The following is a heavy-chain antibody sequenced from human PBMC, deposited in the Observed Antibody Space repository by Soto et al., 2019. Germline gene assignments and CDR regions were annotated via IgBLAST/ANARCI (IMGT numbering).Heavy chain of an antibody. V-gene: IGHV4-59*01. D-gene: IGHD5-12*01. CDR2: IYYSGST. Sequence: QVQLQESGPGLVKPSETLSLTCTVSGGSISSYYCSWIRQPPGKGLEWIGYIYYSGSTNYNPSLKSRVTISVDTSKTQFSLKLSSVTAADTAVYYCARGSPYEQDPYYFDYWGQGTLVTVSS. CDR3: ARGSPYEQDPYYFDY. J-gene: IGHJ4*02. CDR1: GGSISSYY.